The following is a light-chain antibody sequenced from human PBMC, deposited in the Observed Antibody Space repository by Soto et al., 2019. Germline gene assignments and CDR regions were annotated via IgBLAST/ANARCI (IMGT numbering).Light chain of an antibody. J-gene: IGLJ2*01. CDR1: SSNIGSNY. CDR3: AAWDDSLSVV. V-gene: IGLV1-47*01. CDR2: RNN. Sequence: QSVLTQPPSASGTPGQRVTISCSGSSSNIGSNYVYWYQQLPGTAPKLLIYRNNQRPSEVPDRFSGSKSGTSASLAISGLRSEDEADYYCAAWDDSLSVVFGGGTKLTVL.